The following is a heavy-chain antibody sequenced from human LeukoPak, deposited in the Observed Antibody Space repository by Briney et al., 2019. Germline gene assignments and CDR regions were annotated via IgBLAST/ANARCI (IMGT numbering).Heavy chain of an antibody. V-gene: IGHV4-4*09. Sequence: SETLSLTCTVSGGSISSYYWSWIRQPPGEGLEWFGYIYTSGSTNYNPSLKSRVTISVDTSKNQFSLKLSSVTAADTAVYYCARLGVTLAAYMDVWGKGTTVTVSS. CDR3: ARLGVTLAAYMDV. J-gene: IGHJ6*03. CDR2: IYTSGST. CDR1: GGSISSYY. D-gene: IGHD3-16*01.